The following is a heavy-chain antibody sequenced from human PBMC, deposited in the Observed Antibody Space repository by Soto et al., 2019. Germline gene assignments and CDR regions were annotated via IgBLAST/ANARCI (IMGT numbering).Heavy chain of an antibody. CDR1: GYTFTSYG. Sequence: QVQLVQSGAEVKKPGASVKVSCKASGYTFTSYGISWVRQAPGQGLEWMGWISAYNGNTNYAQKLQGRVTMTTDTXXGXAXXELRRLRSDDTAVYYCASDLQLERRLGSPGVWLGYWGQGTLVTVSS. D-gene: IGHD3-16*01. CDR2: ISAYNGNT. CDR3: ASDLQLERRLGSPGVWLGY. V-gene: IGHV1-18*01. J-gene: IGHJ4*02.